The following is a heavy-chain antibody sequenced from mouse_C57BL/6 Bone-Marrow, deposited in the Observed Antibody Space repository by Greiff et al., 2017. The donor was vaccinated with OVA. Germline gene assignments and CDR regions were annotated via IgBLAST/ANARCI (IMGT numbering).Heavy chain of an antibody. V-gene: IGHV1-54*01. J-gene: IGHJ2*01. CDR2: IFPGSGST. Sequence: VQLQQSGAELVRPGTSVKVSCKASGYAFTNYLIEWVKQRPGQGLEWIGWIFPGSGSTYYNEKFKGKATLTVDKSSSTAYMQLSSLTSEDSAVYYCARDEATVGWGQGTTLTVSS. CDR3: ARDEATVG. D-gene: IGHD1-1*01. CDR1: GYAFTNYL.